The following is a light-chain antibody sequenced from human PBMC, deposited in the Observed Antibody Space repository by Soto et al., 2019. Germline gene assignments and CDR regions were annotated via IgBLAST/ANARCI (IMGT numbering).Light chain of an antibody. Sequence: EIVLTQSPATLSLSPGERATLSCRASPSVTNYLAWYQQKPGQAPRLVIYGAFNRATGIPARFSGSGSGTDFTLTISSLEPEDFAVYYCQQRNIWHPVTFGQGTRLEI. CDR2: GAF. CDR1: PSVTNY. V-gene: IGKV3D-11*02. CDR3: QQRNIWHPVT. J-gene: IGKJ5*01.